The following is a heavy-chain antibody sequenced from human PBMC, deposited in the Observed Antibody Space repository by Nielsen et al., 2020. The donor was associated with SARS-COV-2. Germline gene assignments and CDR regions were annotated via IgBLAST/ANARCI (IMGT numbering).Heavy chain of an antibody. D-gene: IGHD4-17*01. J-gene: IGHJ6*02. V-gene: IGHV3-23*01. CDR2: IGGSGGST. CDR1: GFTFSSYA. Sequence: GGSLRLSCAASGFTFSSYAMSWVRQAPGKGLEWVSGIGGSGGSTYYADSVKGRFTISRDNSKNTLYLQMNSLRAEDTAVYYCARDISLNYGDYHVWGQGTTVTVSS. CDR3: ARDISLNYGDYHV.